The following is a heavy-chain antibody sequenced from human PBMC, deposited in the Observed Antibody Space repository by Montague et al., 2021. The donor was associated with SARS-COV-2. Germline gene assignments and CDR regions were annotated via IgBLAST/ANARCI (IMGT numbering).Heavy chain of an antibody. CDR1: GGSFSGHC. CDR3: ARGRSGFFNPLDY. Sequence: SETLSLTCTVSGGSFSGHCCSWIRQPPGKGLEWIGSFYYTGSTYYNPSLKSRVTMSVDTSKKHFSLNLNSVTAADTAVYYCARGRSGFFNPLDYWGQGTLVTVSS. D-gene: IGHD3-3*01. J-gene: IGHJ4*02. CDR2: FYYTGST. V-gene: IGHV4-59*04.